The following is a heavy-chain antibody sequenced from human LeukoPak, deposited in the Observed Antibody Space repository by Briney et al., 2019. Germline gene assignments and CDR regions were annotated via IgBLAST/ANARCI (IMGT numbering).Heavy chain of an antibody. J-gene: IGHJ4*02. V-gene: IGHV4-39*07. CDR1: GGSISSSSYY. D-gene: IGHD1-26*01. Sequence: SETLSLTCTVSGGSISSSSYYWGSIRQPPVKGLEWIGSIYYSGSTYYNPSLKSRVTISVDTSKNQFSLKLSSVTAADTAVYYCARGATNFDYWGQGTLVTVSS. CDR2: IYYSGST. CDR3: ARGATNFDY.